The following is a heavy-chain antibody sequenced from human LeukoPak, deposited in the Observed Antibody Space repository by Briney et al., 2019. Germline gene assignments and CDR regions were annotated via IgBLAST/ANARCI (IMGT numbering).Heavy chain of an antibody. V-gene: IGHV3-23*01. CDR3: ARVGCGGDCYYWYFDL. Sequence: GGSLRLSCAASGFTFNSYGMSWVRQAPGKGLEWVSGISGSGGDTYYADSVKGRFTISRDNSKNTLYLQMNSLRAEDTAVYYCARVGCGGDCYYWYFDLWGRGTLVTVSS. CDR1: GFTFNSYG. D-gene: IGHD2-21*02. J-gene: IGHJ2*01. CDR2: ISGSGGDT.